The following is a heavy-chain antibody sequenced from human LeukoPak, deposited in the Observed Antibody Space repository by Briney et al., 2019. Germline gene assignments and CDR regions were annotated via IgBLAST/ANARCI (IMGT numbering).Heavy chain of an antibody. V-gene: IGHV3-43*02. CDR3: TKDAPASSSGFYYYYGMDV. Sequence: GGSLRLSCTASGFTFAGYAMHWVRQAPGKGLEWVSLISGDGDTTYYADSVKGRFTISRDNSKNSLFLQMNSLKTEDTALYYCTKDAPASSSGFYYYYGMDVWDQGTTVTVSS. CDR1: GFTFAGYA. CDR2: ISGDGDTT. J-gene: IGHJ6*02. D-gene: IGHD6-6*01.